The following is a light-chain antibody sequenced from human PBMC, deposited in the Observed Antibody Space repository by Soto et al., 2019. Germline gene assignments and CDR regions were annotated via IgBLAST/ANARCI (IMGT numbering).Light chain of an antibody. CDR3: QQHNSFSIT. V-gene: IGKV1-5*01. J-gene: IGKJ5*01. Sequence: IPMTQSPSPLSSSVGYRVTITCRASQSISSWLAWYQQKPGKAPKLLIHDASSLESGVPSRFSGSVSGTEFTLTINSLQADDFATYYCQQHNSFSITFGQGTRLEIK. CDR1: QSISSW. CDR2: DAS.